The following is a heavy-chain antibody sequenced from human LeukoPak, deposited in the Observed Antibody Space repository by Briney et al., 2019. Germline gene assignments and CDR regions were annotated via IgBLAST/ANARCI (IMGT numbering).Heavy chain of an antibody. J-gene: IGHJ6*02. V-gene: IGHV3-7*03. CDR3: ARGGGLDV. CDR2: INHNGNVN. D-gene: IGHD3-16*01. Sequence: GVSLRLSCAASGFTFSSYWTNWARQAPGKGLEWVASINHNGNVNYYVDSVKGRFTISRDNAKNSLYLQMSNLRAEDTAVYFRARGGGLDVWGQGATVTVSS. CDR1: GFTFSSYW.